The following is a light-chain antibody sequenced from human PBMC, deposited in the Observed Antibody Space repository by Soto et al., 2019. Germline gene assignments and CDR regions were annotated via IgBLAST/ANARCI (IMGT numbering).Light chain of an antibody. J-gene: IGLJ2*01. V-gene: IGLV2-14*01. CDR3: SSYTRSSTVI. CDR2: DVR. Sequence: QSALTQPASVSGSPGQSITISCTGTSSDIGGYNYISWYQQLPGKAPKFIIYDVRNRPSGVSNRFSGSRSGNTASLTISGLQAEDEADYYGSSYTRSSTVIFGGGTKLTVL. CDR1: SSDIGGYNY.